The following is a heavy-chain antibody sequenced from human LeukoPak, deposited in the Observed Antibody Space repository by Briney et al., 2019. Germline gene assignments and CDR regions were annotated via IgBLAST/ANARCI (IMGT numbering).Heavy chain of an antibody. V-gene: IGHV3-23*01. D-gene: IGHD4-17*01. Sequence: GGSLRLSCAVSGFTFNINTMSWLRQAPGKGLEWVSVISESGRDYYTDSVKGRFTISRDNSKNTLYLQMNSLTAEDTATYYCAKATYVTTDYWGQGTLVTVSS. CDR1: GFTFNINT. CDR3: AKATYVTTDY. CDR2: ISESGRD. J-gene: IGHJ4*02.